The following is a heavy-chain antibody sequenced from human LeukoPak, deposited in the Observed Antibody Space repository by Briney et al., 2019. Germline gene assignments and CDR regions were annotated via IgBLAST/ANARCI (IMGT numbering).Heavy chain of an antibody. J-gene: IGHJ4*02. CDR1: GFTFSNYE. Sequence: GGSLRLSCATSGFTFSNYEMNWVRQAPGKGLEWVLYITGSGSTIYYADSVKGRFTISRDNAKNSLFLQMNSLRAEDTAVYYCARRFGYWGQGTLVTVSS. CDR2: ITGSGSTI. V-gene: IGHV3-48*03. CDR3: ARRFGY.